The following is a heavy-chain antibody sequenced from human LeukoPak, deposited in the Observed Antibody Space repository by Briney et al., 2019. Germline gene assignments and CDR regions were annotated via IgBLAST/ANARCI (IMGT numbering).Heavy chain of an antibody. CDR3: AREYRYGSGWPDAFAI. J-gene: IGHJ3*02. CDR2: ISSSSSYI. Sequence: PGGSLRLSCAASGFTFSSYSMNGVRQAPGKGLEFVSSISSSSSYIYYADSVKGRFTISRDNAKNSLYLQMNSLRAEDTAVYYCAREYRYGSGWPDAFAIWGQGTMVTVSS. CDR1: GFTFSSYS. D-gene: IGHD6-19*01. V-gene: IGHV3-21*01.